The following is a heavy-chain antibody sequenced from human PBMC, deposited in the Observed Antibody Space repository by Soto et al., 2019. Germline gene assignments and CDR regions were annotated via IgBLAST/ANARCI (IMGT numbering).Heavy chain of an antibody. CDR3: ARALAVALIAY. D-gene: IGHD6-19*01. CDR2: ISAYNGNT. CDR1: GYTFTSYG. J-gene: IGHJ4*02. V-gene: IGHV1-18*01. Sequence: QVQLVQSGAEVKKPGASVKVSCKASGYTFTSYGISWVRQAPGQGLEWMGWISAYNGNTKYAQKLQGTVTMTTHTSTSTPYMELRSLRSEATAVYYCARALAVALIAYWGQGTLFTVSS.